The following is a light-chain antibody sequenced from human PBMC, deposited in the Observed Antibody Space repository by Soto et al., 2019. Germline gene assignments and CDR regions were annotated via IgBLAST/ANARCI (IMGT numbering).Light chain of an antibody. CDR2: GAS. CDR1: QSIANY. J-gene: IGKJ2*01. CDR3: QQSYSMPYT. V-gene: IGKV1-39*01. Sequence: DIQMTQSPSSLSASVGDRVAITCRTSQSIANYLNWYQQKPGKAPNLLLYGASSLQSGVPSRFSSSGSGTDFNLTISSLQPEDFATYYCQQSYSMPYTFCQPTKLEIK.